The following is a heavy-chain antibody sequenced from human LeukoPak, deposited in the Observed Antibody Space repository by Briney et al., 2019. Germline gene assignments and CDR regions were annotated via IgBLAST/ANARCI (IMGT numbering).Heavy chain of an antibody. CDR2: IYYSGST. CDR1: GGSISSSSYY. CDR3: ARDRSGYSSSWFRDYYYYMDV. D-gene: IGHD6-13*01. Sequence: SETLSLTCTVSGGSISSSSYYWGWIRQPPGKGLEWIGSIYYSGSTYYNPSLKSRVTISVDTSKNQFSLKLSSVTAADTAVYYCARDRSGYSSSWFRDYYYYMDVWGKGTTVTVSS. V-gene: IGHV4-39*07. J-gene: IGHJ6*03.